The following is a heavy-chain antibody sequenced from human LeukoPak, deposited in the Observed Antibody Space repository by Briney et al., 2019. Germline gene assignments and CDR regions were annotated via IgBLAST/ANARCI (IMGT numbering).Heavy chain of an antibody. CDR1: GYTFTSYY. CDR2: INPNSGGT. CDR3: ARAQPWELQISSY. J-gene: IGHJ4*02. V-gene: IGHV1-2*02. Sequence: ASVKVSCKASGYTFTSYYMHWVRQAPGQGLEWMGWINPNSGGTNYAQKFQGRVTMTRDTSISTAYMELSRLRSDDTAVYYCARAQPWELQISSYWGQGTLVTVSS. D-gene: IGHD1-26*01.